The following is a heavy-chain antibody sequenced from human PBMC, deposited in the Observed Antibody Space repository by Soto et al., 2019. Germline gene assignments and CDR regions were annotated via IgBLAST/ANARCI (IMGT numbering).Heavy chain of an antibody. CDR2: ISNYSGDT. CDR1: GYTFISYA. D-gene: IGHD6-13*01. V-gene: IGHV1-18*01. J-gene: IGHJ4*02. CDR3: VREGGGLAAAPY. Sequence: GASVKVSCKASGYTFISYAINWVRQAPGQGLEWMGWISNYSGDTIYAQKFQGRVTMTTDTSTSTAYMDLKSLRSDDTAVYYCVREGGGLAAAPYWGQGTLVTVSS.